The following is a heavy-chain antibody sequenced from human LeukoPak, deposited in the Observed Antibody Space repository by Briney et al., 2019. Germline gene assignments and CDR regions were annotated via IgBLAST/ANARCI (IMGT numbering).Heavy chain of an antibody. J-gene: IGHJ4*02. CDR2: ISSSSSTI. D-gene: IGHD4-23*01. V-gene: IGHV3-48*01. Sequence: GGSLRLSCAASGFTFSSYSMNWVRQAPGKGLEWVSYISSSSSTIYYADSVKGRFTISRDNSKNTLYLQMNTLRAEDTAVYYCVGYGGNSFWGQGTLVTVSS. CDR1: GFTFSSYS. CDR3: VGYGGNSF.